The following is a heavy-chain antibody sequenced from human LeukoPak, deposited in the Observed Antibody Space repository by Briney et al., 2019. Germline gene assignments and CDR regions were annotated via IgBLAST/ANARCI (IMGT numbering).Heavy chain of an antibody. V-gene: IGHV3-30*03. J-gene: IGHJ4*02. CDR1: GFTFSSYG. CDR2: ISHDDSNK. CDR3: AWLLNPTG. D-gene: IGHD3-22*01. Sequence: GGSLRLSCVASGFTFSSYGMHWVRQAPGKGLEWVAVISHDDSNKYYADSVKGRFTISRDNSKNTLYLQMNSLRAEDTAVYYCAWLLNPTGWGQGTLVTVSS.